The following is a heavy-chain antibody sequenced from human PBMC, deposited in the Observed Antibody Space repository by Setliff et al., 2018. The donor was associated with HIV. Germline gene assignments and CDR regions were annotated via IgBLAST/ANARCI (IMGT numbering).Heavy chain of an antibody. D-gene: IGHD6-13*01. CDR3: ARSYSSSLNPSGRMDV. CDR1: GVSISSHH. Sequence: SETLSLTCNVSGVSISSHHWSWIRQPPGKGLEWIGYIYYTGTTKYNPSLESRVTISIDMSKNQLSLQLSSVTAADTAVYFCARSYSSSLNPSGRMDVWGKGTTVTVSS. J-gene: IGHJ6*04. V-gene: IGHV4-59*11. CDR2: IYYTGTT.